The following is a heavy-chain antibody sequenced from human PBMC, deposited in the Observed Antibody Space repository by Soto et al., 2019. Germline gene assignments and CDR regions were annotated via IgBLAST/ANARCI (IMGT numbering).Heavy chain of an antibody. CDR3: TRDLKGYQEAGRRDYYYYYMDV. CDR2: IRSKAYGGTT. V-gene: IGHV3-49*03. J-gene: IGHJ6*03. Sequence: PGGSLRLSCTASGFTFGDYAMSWFRQAPGKGLEWVGFIRSKAYGGTTEYAASVKGRFTISRDDSKSIAYLQMNSLKTEDTAVYYCTRDLKGYQEAGRRDYYYYYMDVWGKGTTVTVSS. CDR1: GFTFGDYA. D-gene: IGHD6-13*01.